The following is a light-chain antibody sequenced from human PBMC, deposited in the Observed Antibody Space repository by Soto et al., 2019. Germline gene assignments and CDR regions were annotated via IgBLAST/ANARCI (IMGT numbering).Light chain of an antibody. CDR2: GAS. V-gene: IGKV3-15*01. CDR3: QQYNNWPLT. J-gene: IGKJ1*01. Sequence: ETVMTQSPVTLSVSLGDRATLSCRASQSVSSNLAWYQQKPGQAPRLLIYGASTRATGIPGRFSGSGSGTEFTLTISRLQSEDFAVYHCQQYNNWPLTFGQGTKVDIK. CDR1: QSVSSN.